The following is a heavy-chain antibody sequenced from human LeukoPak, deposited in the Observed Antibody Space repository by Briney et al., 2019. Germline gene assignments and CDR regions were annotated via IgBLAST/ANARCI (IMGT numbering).Heavy chain of an antibody. J-gene: IGHJ4*02. CDR2: IWYDGSNK. CDR3: ARDEYYYDSSGYYEFDY. CDR1: GFTFSSYG. Sequence: GGSLRLSCAASGFTFSSYGMHWVRQAPGKGLEWVAVIWYDGSNKYYADSVKGRFTISRDNSKNTLYPQMNSLRAEDTAVYYCARDEYYYDSSGYYEFDYWGQGTLVTVSS. D-gene: IGHD3-22*01. V-gene: IGHV3-33*01.